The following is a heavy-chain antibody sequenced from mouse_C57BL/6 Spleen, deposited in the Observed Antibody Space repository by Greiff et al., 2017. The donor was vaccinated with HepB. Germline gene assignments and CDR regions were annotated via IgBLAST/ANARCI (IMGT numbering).Heavy chain of an antibody. CDR2: IDPETGGT. V-gene: IGHV1-15*01. CDR3: TRCFGYDGYAMDY. CDR1: GYTFTDYE. J-gene: IGHJ4*01. D-gene: IGHD2-2*01. Sequence: VKLMESGAELVRPGASVTLSCKASGYTFTDYEMHWVKQTPVHGLEWIGAIDPETGGTAYNQKFKGKAILTADKSSSTAYMELRSLTSEDSAVYYCTRCFGYDGYAMDYWGQGTSVTVSS.